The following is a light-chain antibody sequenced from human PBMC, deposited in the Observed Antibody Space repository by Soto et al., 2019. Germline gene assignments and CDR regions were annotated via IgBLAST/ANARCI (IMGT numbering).Light chain of an antibody. CDR1: QSVSSY. V-gene: IGKV3-11*01. J-gene: IGKJ2*01. CDR3: QQRANWPHT. CDR2: DAS. Sequence: EIVSTQSPATLSLSPGERATLSCRTSQSVSSYLAWYQQKPGQAPRLLVYDASKRATGIPARFSGSGSGTDFTLTISSLEPEDSAVYSCQQRANWPHTFGQGNKLEI.